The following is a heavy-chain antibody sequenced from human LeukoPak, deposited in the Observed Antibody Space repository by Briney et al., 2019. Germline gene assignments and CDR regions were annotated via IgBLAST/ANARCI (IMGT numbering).Heavy chain of an antibody. CDR1: GFTFSSFA. CDR3: SRGSKFYASEGHFFDY. V-gene: IGHV3-30-3*01. D-gene: IGHD3-10*01. CDR2: ILYDGSNK. Sequence: RSVRLSCAASGFTFSSFAMHWVRQAPGKGLQWVAAILYDGSNKYYADSVKGRFTISRDNSKYTLYLQMDSLRPEDTAVYYCSRGSKFYASEGHFFDYWGQGTLATVPS. J-gene: IGHJ4*02.